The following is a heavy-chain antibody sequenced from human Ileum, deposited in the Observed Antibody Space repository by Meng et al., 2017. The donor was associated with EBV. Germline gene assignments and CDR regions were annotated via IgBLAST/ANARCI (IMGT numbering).Heavy chain of an antibody. Sequence: VGLVASGGGWVQPGGSLRLSLAASGFTFRNYYMNGIRQAPGKGLEWVSFISSTGSTTYYADSVKGRFTVSRDNAKNSLFLQMHSLRAEDTAVYYCVYSSSFHWGQGTLVTVSS. CDR1: GFTFRNYY. J-gene: IGHJ4*02. D-gene: IGHD6-13*01. CDR3: VYSSSFH. CDR2: ISSTGSTT. V-gene: IGHV3-11*01.